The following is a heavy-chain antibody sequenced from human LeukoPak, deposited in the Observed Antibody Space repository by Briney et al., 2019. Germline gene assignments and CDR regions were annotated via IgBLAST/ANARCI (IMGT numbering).Heavy chain of an antibody. CDR3: ARVEGITILGVVSRYYYYMDV. Sequence: SETLSLTCAVYGGSFSGYYWSWIRQPPGKGLEWIGEINHSGSTNYNPSLKSRVTISVDTSKNQFSLKLSSVTAADTAVYYCARVEGITILGVVSRYYYYMDVWGKGTTVTVSS. J-gene: IGHJ6*03. CDR1: GGSFSGYY. V-gene: IGHV4-34*01. CDR2: INHSGST. D-gene: IGHD3-3*01.